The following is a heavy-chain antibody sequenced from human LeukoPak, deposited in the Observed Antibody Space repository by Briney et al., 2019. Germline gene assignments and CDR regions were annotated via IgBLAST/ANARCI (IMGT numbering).Heavy chain of an antibody. CDR1: GYTFTSYD. V-gene: IGHV1-8*01. CDR3: AREACSDGVCYLEY. J-gene: IGHJ4*02. Sequence: GASVKVSCRASGYTFTSYDINWVRQATGQGLEWMGWMNPNSGNTGYAQKFQGRVTMTRNTSISTAYMELSSLRSDDAAVYYCAREACSDGVCYLEYWGQEPWSPSPQ. CDR2: MNPNSGNT. D-gene: IGHD2-8*01.